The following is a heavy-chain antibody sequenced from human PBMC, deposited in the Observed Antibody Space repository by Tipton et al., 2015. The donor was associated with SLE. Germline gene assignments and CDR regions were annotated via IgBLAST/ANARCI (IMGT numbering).Heavy chain of an antibody. CDR1: GGSISSGNYY. CDR2: IYTRGST. D-gene: IGHD3-3*01. CDR3: AREGVFGVVIIGFDP. J-gene: IGHJ5*02. V-gene: IGHV4-61*09. Sequence: TLSLTCTVSGGSISSGNYYWSWIRQPAGKGLEWIGQIYTRGSTNYNPSLKSRVTISGDTSKNQFSLKLSSVTAADTAVYYCAREGVFGVVIIGFDPWGQGTLVTVSS.